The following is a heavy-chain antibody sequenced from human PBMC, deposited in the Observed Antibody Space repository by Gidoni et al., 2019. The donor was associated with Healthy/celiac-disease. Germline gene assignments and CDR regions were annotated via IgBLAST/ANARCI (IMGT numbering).Heavy chain of an antibody. D-gene: IGHD2-8*01. CDR2: IDPSDSYT. CDR1: RYNFTSYW. V-gene: IGHV5-10-1*03. J-gene: IGHJ4*02. Sequence: DVPLAQSGAETKKPGASLRIPCKGSRYNFTSYWISWVRQMPGKGLEWMGRIDPSDSYTNYSPSFQGHVTISADQSISTAYLQWSSLKASDTAMYYCARLGVRGYAVGYWGQGTLVTVSS. CDR3: ARLGVRGYAVGY.